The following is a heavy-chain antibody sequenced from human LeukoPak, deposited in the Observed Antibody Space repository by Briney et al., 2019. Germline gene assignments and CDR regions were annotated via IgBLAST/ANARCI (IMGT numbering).Heavy chain of an antibody. V-gene: IGHV3-23*01. CDR3: ANGPSTP. Sequence: GGSLTLSCPASGFTFISYAMNWVRPAPGKGMEWVSAISGGGGSTYYEDSVKGRFIISRDNSKNTLYLQMNSLGAEDRAVYYCANGPSTPWGQGTLVTVSS. CDR1: GFTFISYA. CDR2: ISGGGGST. J-gene: IGHJ5*02.